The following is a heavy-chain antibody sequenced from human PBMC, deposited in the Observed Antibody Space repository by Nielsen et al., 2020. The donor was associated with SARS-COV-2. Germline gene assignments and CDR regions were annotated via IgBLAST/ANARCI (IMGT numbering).Heavy chain of an antibody. J-gene: IGHJ6*03. CDR3: AKEVRWQQQLVHGVRHYYYYMDV. Sequence: WIRQPPGKGLEWIGYIYYSGSTNYNPSLKSRVTISVDTSKNQFSLKLSSVTAADTAVYYCAKEVRWQQQLVHGVRHYYYYMDVRGKGTTVTVSS. V-gene: IGHV4-59*01. CDR2: IYYSGST. D-gene: IGHD6-13*01.